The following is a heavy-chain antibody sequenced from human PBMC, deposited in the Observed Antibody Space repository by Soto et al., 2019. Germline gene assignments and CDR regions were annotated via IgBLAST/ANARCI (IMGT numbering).Heavy chain of an antibody. Sequence: WGSLRLSCAASGFTFSIYGMRFCGHSPYKWREWVALISYDGSNQYYADSVKGRFTISRDNSKNTLFLQMNSLRADDTAVYYCAKDQASGQGSFDSWGQGTLVTVSS. CDR3: AKDQASGQGSFDS. CDR2: ISYDGSNQ. J-gene: IGHJ4*02. CDR1: GFTFSIYG. V-gene: IGHV3-30*18.